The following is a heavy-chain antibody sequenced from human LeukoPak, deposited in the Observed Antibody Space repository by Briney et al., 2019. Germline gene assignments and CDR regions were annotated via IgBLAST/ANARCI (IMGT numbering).Heavy chain of an antibody. V-gene: IGHV4-59*01. J-gene: IGHJ4*02. CDR3: ARAPLGVGSGRFDY. CDR2: IYYSGST. CDR1: GGSISSYY. D-gene: IGHD6-19*01. Sequence: SETLSLTCTVSGGSISSYYWSWIRQPPGKGLEWIGYIYYSGSTNYNPSLKSRVTISVDTSKNQFSLKLSSVTAADTAMYYCARAPLGVGSGRFDYWGQGTLVTVSS.